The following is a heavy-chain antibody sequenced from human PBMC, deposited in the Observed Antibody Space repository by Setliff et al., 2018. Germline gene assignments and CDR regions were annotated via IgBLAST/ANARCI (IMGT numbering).Heavy chain of an antibody. Sequence: PSETLSLTCTVSGGSISSSNYYWGWIRQPPGKGLEWIGSIYYSGSTSYNPSLTRRVTMSGDTSKNQLSLKLTSVSAADTAVYYCARAYYYGSGNSHKYYMDVWGKGTAVTVSS. D-gene: IGHD3-10*01. V-gene: IGHV4-39*01. CDR2: IYYSGST. CDR1: GGSISSSNYY. J-gene: IGHJ6*03. CDR3: ARAYYYGSGNSHKYYMDV.